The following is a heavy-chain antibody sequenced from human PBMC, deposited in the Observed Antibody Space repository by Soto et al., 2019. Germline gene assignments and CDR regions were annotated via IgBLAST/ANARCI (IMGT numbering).Heavy chain of an antibody. J-gene: IGHJ4*02. CDR3: AKTRSERPWLAYYFDY. V-gene: IGHV3-23*01. CDR2: ISGSGGST. Sequence: EVQLLESGGGLVQPGGSLRLSCAASGFTFSSYAMSWVRQAPGKGLEWVSAISGSGGSTYYADSMKGRFTISRDNSKNTLYLQMNSLRAEDTAVYYCAKTRSERPWLAYYFDYWGQGTLVTVSS. CDR1: GFTFSSYA. D-gene: IGHD6-19*01.